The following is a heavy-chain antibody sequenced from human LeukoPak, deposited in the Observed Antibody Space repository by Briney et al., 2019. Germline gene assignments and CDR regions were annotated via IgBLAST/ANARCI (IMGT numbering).Heavy chain of an antibody. CDR2: IYYSGST. CDR1: GGSISSSSYY. Sequence: SETLSLTCTVSGGSISSSSYYWGWIRQPPGKGLEWIGSIYYSGSTYYNPSLKSRVTISVDTSKNQFSLKLSSVTAADTAVYYCARVTATSVNWFDPWGQGTLVTVSS. CDR3: ARVTATSVNWFDP. D-gene: IGHD1-26*01. V-gene: IGHV4-39*01. J-gene: IGHJ5*02.